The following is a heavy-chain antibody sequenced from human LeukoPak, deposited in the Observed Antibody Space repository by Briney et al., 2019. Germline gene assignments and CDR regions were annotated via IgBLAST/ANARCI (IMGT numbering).Heavy chain of an antibody. CDR2: ISAYNGST. Sequence: ASVKVSCKASGYTFTTYGISWVRQAPGQGLEWMGWISAYNGSTNYAQKLQGRVTMTTDTSTSTAYMELSSLRSEDTAVFYCARAIYASGSYLVDYWGQGTLVTVSS. CDR1: GYTFTTYG. CDR3: ARAIYASGSYLVDY. V-gene: IGHV1-18*01. D-gene: IGHD3-10*01. J-gene: IGHJ4*02.